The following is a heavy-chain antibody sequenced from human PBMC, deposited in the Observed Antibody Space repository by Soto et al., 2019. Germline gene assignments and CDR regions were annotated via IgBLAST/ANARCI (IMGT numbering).Heavy chain of an antibody. CDR2: ISYDGSNK. V-gene: IGHV3-30-3*01. Sequence: QVQLVESGGAVVQPGRSLRLSCAASGFTFSSYAMHWVRQAPGKGLEWVAVISYDGSNKYYADSVKGRFTNSRDNSKNTLYLQMNSLRAEDTAVYYCARDDDPINMDVWGQGTTVTVSS. CDR3: ARDDDPINMDV. CDR1: GFTFSSYA. J-gene: IGHJ6*02. D-gene: IGHD1-1*01.